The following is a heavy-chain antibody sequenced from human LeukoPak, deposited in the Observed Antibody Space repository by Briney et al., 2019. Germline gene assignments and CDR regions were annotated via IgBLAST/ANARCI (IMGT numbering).Heavy chain of an antibody. CDR2: TYTSGST. V-gene: IGHV4-4*07. D-gene: IGHD4-17*01. J-gene: IGHJ5*02. Sequence: SETLSLTCTVSGGSISSYYWSWIRQPAGKGLEWIGRTYTSGSTNYNPSLKSRVTMSVDTSKNQFSLKLSSVTAADTAVYYCARDPIYGDYVTDWFDPWGQGTLVTVSS. CDR1: GGSISSYY. CDR3: ARDPIYGDYVTDWFDP.